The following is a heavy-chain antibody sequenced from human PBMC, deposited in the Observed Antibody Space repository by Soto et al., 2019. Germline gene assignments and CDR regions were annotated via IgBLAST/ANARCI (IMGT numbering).Heavy chain of an antibody. D-gene: IGHD3-10*01. CDR2: IYYSGST. CDR3: ARLRESGLLWFGENYYFDY. J-gene: IGHJ4*02. CDR1: GGSISSGGYY. Sequence: PSETLSLTCTVSGGSISSGGYYWSWIRQHPGKGLEWIGYIYYSGSTCYNPSLKSRVTISVDTSKNQFSLKLSSVTAADTAVYYCARLRESGLLWFGENYYFDYWGQGTLVTVSS. V-gene: IGHV4-31*03.